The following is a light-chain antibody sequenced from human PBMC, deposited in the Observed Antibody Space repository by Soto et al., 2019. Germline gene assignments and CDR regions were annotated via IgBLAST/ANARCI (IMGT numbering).Light chain of an antibody. CDR2: GAS. J-gene: IGKJ1*01. Sequence: EIVLTQSPGTLSLSPGERATLSCRASQSVSSIYLAWYQQKPGQAPRLLIYGASSRATGIPDRFSGSGSGTDFTLTISRLEPEDFAVYYCQQYGSPRWTFGQGTKVDIK. CDR3: QQYGSPRWT. CDR1: QSVSSIY. V-gene: IGKV3-20*01.